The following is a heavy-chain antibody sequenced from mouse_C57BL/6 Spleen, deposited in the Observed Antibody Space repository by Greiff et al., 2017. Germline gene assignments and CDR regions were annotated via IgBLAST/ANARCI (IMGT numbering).Heavy chain of an antibody. CDR2: ISDGGSYT. J-gene: IGHJ4*01. V-gene: IGHV5-4*01. Sequence: EVQRVESGGGLVKPGGSLKLSCAASGFTFSSYAMSWVRQTPEKRLEWVATISDGGSYTYYPDNVKGRFTISRDNAKNNLYLQMSHLKSEDTAMYYCARVGDVGAMDYWGQGTSGTVSS. CDR3: ARVGDVGAMDY. D-gene: IGHD3-3*01. CDR1: GFTFSSYA.